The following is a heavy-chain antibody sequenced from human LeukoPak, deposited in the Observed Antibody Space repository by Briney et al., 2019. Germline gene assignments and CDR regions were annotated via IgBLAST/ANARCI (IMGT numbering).Heavy chain of an antibody. CDR3: ARVYRFTIYGDP. D-gene: IGHD3-3*01. J-gene: IGHJ5*02. V-gene: IGHV4-39*07. CDR1: GGSISSSSYY. Sequence: PSETLSLTCTVSGGSISSSSYYWGWIRQPPGKGLEWIGSIYYSGSTYYNPSLKSRVTISVDTSKNQFSLKLSSVTAADTAVYYCARVYRFTIYGDPWGQGTLVTVSS. CDR2: IYYSGST.